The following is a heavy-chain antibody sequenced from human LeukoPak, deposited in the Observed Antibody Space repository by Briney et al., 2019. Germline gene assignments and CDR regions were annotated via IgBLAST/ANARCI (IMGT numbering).Heavy chain of an antibody. CDR3: AKLLLGGTAIFDY. CDR1: GYSISSGYY. CDR2: IYHSGST. Sequence: PSETLSLTCAVSGYSISSGYYWGWIRQPPGKGLEWIGSIYHSGSTYYNPSLKSRVTISVDTSKNQFSLKLSSVTAADTAVYYCAKLLLGGTAIFDYWGQGTLVTVSS. J-gene: IGHJ4*02. D-gene: IGHD1-1*01. V-gene: IGHV4-38-2*01.